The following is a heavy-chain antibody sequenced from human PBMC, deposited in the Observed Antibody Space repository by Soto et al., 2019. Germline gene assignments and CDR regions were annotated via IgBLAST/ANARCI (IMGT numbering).Heavy chain of an antibody. CDR3: ARDLSSSNALGTFDV. CDR2: ISSSGSAI. V-gene: IGHV3-11*01. D-gene: IGHD6-6*01. Sequence: GGSLRLSCAASGFTFSDYYMTWIRQAPGKGLEWVSYISSSGSAIYYTDSVKGRFTISRDNAKKSLYLHMNSLRAEDTAVYYCARDLSSSNALGTFDVWGQGTMVTVSS. J-gene: IGHJ3*01. CDR1: GFTFSDYY.